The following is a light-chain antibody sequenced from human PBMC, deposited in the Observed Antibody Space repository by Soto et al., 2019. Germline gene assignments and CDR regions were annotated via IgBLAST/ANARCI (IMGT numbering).Light chain of an antibody. CDR2: LGY. CDR3: MQSLQPLFT. Sequence: DVVMTQSPLSLSVTPGEPASISCTSSQSLLHSNGYNYLDWYLQKPGQSPQLLISLGYNRASGVPDRFSGSGSGTDFTLQISRVEAEDVGVYYCMQSLQPLFTFGQGTKWEIK. V-gene: IGKV2-28*01. J-gene: IGKJ2*01. CDR1: QSLLHSNGYNY.